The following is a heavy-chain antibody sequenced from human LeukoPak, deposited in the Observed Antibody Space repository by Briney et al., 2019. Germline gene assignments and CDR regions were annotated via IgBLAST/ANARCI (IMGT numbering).Heavy chain of an antibody. D-gene: IGHD3-22*01. Sequence: ASVKVSCKASGYTFTSYGISWVRQTPGQGLEWMGWLSAYNGNTHYAQKLQGRVTMTTDPSTSTAYMELRSLRSDATAVYYCARDKGITMIVVPHPLDYWGQGPLVTVSS. J-gene: IGHJ4*02. CDR2: LSAYNGNT. CDR1: GYTFTSYG. V-gene: IGHV1-18*01. CDR3: ARDKGITMIVVPHPLDY.